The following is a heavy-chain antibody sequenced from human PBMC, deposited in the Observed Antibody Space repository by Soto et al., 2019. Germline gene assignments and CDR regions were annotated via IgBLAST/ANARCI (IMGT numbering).Heavy chain of an antibody. CDR1: GGSISTYY. J-gene: IGHJ4*02. Sequence: TSETLSLTCTVSGGSISTYYWSWIRQPPGKGLEWIGYIYYSGSTNYNPSLKSRVTISADTSNNQFSLRLNSVTAADTAVYYCARQHYYDSSGSYTWNWGQGTLVTVSS. D-gene: IGHD3-22*01. CDR2: IYYSGST. CDR3: ARQHYYDSSGSYTWN. V-gene: IGHV4-59*08.